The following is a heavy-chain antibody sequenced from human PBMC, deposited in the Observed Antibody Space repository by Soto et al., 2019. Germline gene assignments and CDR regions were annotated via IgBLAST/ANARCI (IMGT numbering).Heavy chain of an antibody. CDR3: ASEKVGVYPHYVLDV. V-gene: IGHV4-31*03. Sequence: QVQLQESGPGLVKPSQTLSLTCTVSGGSISSGGYYWSWIRQHPGKGLEWIGYIYYSVSTYYNPSLKSRVTVSADTSNTQFSLKLSSVTAADTAVYHSASEKVGVYPHYVLDVWGQGTTVTVSS. CDR2: IYYSVST. D-gene: IGHD2-15*01. CDR1: GGSISSGGYY. J-gene: IGHJ6*02.